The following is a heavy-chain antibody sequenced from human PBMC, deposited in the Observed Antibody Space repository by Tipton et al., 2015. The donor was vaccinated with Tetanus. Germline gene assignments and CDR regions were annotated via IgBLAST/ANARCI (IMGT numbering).Heavy chain of an antibody. V-gene: IGHV5-51*03. CDR2: IYPGDSDT. D-gene: IGHD2-15*01. CDR1: GYSFTSHW. J-gene: IGHJ4*02. Sequence: QSGAEVKKPGESLKISCKGSGYSFTSHWIAWVRQMPGKGLEWMGIIYPGDSDTRYSPPFRGQVTISVDKSMSTAYLQWSSLKDSDTAMYYCARLGVGSSLSDCDSWGQGTLVTVSS. CDR3: ARLGVGSSLSDCDS.